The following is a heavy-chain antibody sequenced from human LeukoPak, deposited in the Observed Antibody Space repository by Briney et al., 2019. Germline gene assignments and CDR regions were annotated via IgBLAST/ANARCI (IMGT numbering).Heavy chain of an antibody. J-gene: IGHJ4*02. Sequence: GGSLRLSCAASGFTFSSYGMHWVRQAPGKGLEWVAVISYDGSNKYYADSVKGRFTISRDNSENTLYLQMNSLRAEDTAVYYCAKEPVGYSYGDYWGQGTLVTVSS. CDR2: ISYDGSNK. V-gene: IGHV3-30*18. CDR1: GFTFSSYG. CDR3: AKEPVGYSYGDY. D-gene: IGHD5-18*01.